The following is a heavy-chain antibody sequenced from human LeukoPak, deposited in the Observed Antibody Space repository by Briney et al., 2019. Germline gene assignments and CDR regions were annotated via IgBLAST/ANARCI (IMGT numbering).Heavy chain of an antibody. Sequence: PSETLSLTCAVYGGSFSGYYWSWIRQPPGKGLEWIGEINHSGSTNYNPSLKSRVTISVDTSKNQFSLKLSSVTAADTAVYYCARSTGVALDYWGQGTLVTVSS. CDR2: INHSGST. D-gene: IGHD3-10*01. V-gene: IGHV4-34*01. CDR3: ARSTGVALDY. J-gene: IGHJ4*02. CDR1: GGSFSGYY.